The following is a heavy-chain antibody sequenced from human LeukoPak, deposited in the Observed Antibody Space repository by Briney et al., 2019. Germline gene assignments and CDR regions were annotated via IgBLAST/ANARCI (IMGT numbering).Heavy chain of an antibody. CDR1: GGSFSDYY. Sequence: SETLSLTCAVYGGSFSDYYLSWIRQPPGKGLEWIGEIHPSGSTNYNPSLKSRVTISLDTSKNQFSLKMTSATAADTAVYYCARGIDAYKGGNYWGQGTLVTVSS. D-gene: IGHD5-24*01. CDR2: IHPSGST. J-gene: IGHJ4*02. CDR3: ARGIDAYKGGNY. V-gene: IGHV4-34*01.